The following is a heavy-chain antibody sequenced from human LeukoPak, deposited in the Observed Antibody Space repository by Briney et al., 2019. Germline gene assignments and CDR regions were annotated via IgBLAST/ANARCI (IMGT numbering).Heavy chain of an antibody. J-gene: IGHJ4*02. Sequence: PGGSLRLSCEASGFTFSNFAMSWVRQAPGKGLEWISFISSGGTTISYAESVRGRFTISRDNARNSLFLQMNSLRVEDTAVYYCARDLMPYVDPEYFDHWGQGTLVTVSS. CDR3: ARDLMPYVDPEYFDH. V-gene: IGHV3-11*04. CDR2: ISSGGTTI. D-gene: IGHD3-9*01. CDR1: GFTFSNFA.